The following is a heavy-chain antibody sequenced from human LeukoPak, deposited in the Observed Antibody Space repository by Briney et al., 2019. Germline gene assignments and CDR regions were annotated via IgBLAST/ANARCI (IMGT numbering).Heavy chain of an antibody. V-gene: IGHV4-59*01. CDR1: GGSFSGYY. CDR2: IYYTGTT. Sequence: SETLSLTCAVYGGSFSGYYWAWIRQPPGKGLEWIGYIYYTGTTDYNPSLKSRVTISVDTSKNQFSLKLSSVTAADTAVYYCARGYGRYFDYWGQGTLVTVSS. CDR3: ARGYGRYFDY. D-gene: IGHD5-18*01. J-gene: IGHJ4*02.